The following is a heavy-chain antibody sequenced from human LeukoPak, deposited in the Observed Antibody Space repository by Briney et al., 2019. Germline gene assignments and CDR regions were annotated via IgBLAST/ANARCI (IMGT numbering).Heavy chain of an antibody. D-gene: IGHD5-18*01. Sequence: ASVKVSCKASGYTFTSYGINWVRQAPGQGLEWMGWISVYNGNTLYAQRLQGRVTMTTDTSTSTAYMDLRSLRSDDTAVYYCARAQDTPTNDYWGQGTLVTVSS. CDR3: ARAQDTPTNDY. CDR1: GYTFTSYG. J-gene: IGHJ4*02. V-gene: IGHV1-18*01. CDR2: ISVYNGNT.